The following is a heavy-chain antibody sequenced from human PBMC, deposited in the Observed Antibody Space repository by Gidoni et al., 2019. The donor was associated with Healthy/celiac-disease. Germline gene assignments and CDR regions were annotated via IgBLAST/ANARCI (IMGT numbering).Heavy chain of an antibody. CDR1: GFTFSSYG. CDR3: ARGDLAAAGVDY. Sequence: QVQLVESGGGVVQPGRALRLSCAASGFTFSSYGLPWVRQAPGKGLEWVAVIWYDGSNKYYADSVKGRFTISRDNTKNTLYLQMNSLRAEDTAVYYCARGDLAAAGVDYWGQGTLVTVSS. J-gene: IGHJ4*02. D-gene: IGHD6-13*01. CDR2: IWYDGSNK. V-gene: IGHV3-33*01.